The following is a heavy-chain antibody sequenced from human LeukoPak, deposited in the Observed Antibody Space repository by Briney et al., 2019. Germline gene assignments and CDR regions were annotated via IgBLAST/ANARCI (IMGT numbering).Heavy chain of an antibody. V-gene: IGHV1-46*01. CDR1: GYTFTSYY. D-gene: IGHD6-6*01. J-gene: IGHJ4*02. CDR2: INPSGGST. Sequence: GASVKVSCKASGYTFTSYYMHWVRQAPGQGLEWMGIINPSGGSTSYAQKFQGRVTMTRDTSTSTVYMELSSLRSEDTAVYYCARGVIAARPGLYYFDYWGQGTLVTVSS. CDR3: ARGVIAARPGLYYFDY.